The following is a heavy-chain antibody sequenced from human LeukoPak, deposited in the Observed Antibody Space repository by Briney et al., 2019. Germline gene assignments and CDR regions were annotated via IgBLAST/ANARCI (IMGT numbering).Heavy chain of an antibody. V-gene: IGHV4-34*01. J-gene: IGHJ4*02. CDR1: GGSFSGYY. CDR2: INHSGST. Sequence: SETLSLTCAVYGGSFSGYYWSWIRQPPGKGLEWIGEINHSGSTNYNPSLKSRGTISVDTSKNQFSLKLSSVTAADTAVYYCARQRPRKFDYWGQGTLVTVSS. D-gene: IGHD1-14*01. CDR3: ARQRPRKFDY.